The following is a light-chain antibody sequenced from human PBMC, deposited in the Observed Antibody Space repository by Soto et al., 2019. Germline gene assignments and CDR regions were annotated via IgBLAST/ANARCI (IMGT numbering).Light chain of an antibody. CDR1: ETVATT. V-gene: IGKV3-15*01. CDR3: QQYYSWPPT. CDR2: AAS. J-gene: IGKJ1*01. Sequence: MTQSPSTLSASLGDRVTISCWASETVATTLAWYQQKPGQAPKLLIYAASTWETTIPARFSGSEFGTEFTLTISSLQSEDFAAYYCQQYYSWPPTFGQGTKVDIK.